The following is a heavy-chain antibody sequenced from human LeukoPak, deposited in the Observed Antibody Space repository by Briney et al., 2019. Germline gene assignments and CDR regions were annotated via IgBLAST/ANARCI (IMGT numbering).Heavy chain of an antibody. CDR1: GGSISSYY. J-gene: IGHJ5*02. V-gene: IGHV4-59*01. CDR3: ARDGYSSGWYGGDWFDP. CDR2: IYYSGST. Sequence: SETLSLTCTVSGGSISSYYWSWIRQPPGKGLEWIGYIYYSGSTNYNPSLKSRVTISVDTSKNQFSLKLSSVTAADTAVYYCARDGYSSGWYGGDWFDPWGQGPLVTVSS. D-gene: IGHD6-19*01.